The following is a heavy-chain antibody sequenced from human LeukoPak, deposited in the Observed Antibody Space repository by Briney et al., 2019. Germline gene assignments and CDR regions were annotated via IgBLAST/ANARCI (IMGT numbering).Heavy chain of an antibody. Sequence: SETLSLTCAVYGGSFSGYYWSWIRQPPGKGLEWIGSIYYSGSIYYNPSLKSRVTISVDTSKNQFSLKLSSVTAADTAVYYCARSPAWGSGSFPWCDPWGQGTLVTVSS. V-gene: IGHV4-34*01. D-gene: IGHD3-10*01. CDR2: IYYSGSI. CDR3: ARSPAWGSGSFPWCDP. J-gene: IGHJ5*02. CDR1: GGSFSGYY.